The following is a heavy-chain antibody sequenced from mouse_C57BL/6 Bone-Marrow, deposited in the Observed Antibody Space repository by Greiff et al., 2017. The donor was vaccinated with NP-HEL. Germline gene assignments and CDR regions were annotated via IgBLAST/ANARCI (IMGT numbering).Heavy chain of an antibody. CDR2: ISSGSSTI. V-gene: IGHV5-17*02. CDR3: ARGGNYNYAMDY. CDR1: GFTFSSFG. D-gene: IGHD2-1*01. Sequence: DVMLVESGGGLVQPGGSRKLSCAASGFTFSSFGMHWVRQAPEKGLEWVAYISSGSSTIYYADTVKGRFTISRDNPKNTLFLQMTSLRSEDTAMYYCARGGNYNYAMDYWGQGTSVTVSS. J-gene: IGHJ4*01.